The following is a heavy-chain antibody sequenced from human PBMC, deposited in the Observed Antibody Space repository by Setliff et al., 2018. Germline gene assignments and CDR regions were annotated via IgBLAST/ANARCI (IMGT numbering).Heavy chain of an antibody. CDR2: ISAYNDNT. J-gene: IGHJ4*02. CDR3: AAKWCEINDCQLAIFDF. Sequence: ASVKVSCKASGYMFRSYGINWMRQAPGQGFEWMGWISAYNDNTKSSQKFQDRITMTTDTSISTVYMELSRLTPDDTAIYFCAAKWCEINDCQLAIFDFWGQGTLVTVSS. D-gene: IGHD2-8*01. V-gene: IGHV1-18*04. CDR1: GYMFRSYG.